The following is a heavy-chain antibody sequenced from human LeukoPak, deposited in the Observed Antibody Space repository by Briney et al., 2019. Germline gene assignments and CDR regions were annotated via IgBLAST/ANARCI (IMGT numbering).Heavy chain of an antibody. CDR2: ISSRSSTI. Sequence: GGSLRLSCAASGFTLSSYSMNWVRQAPGKGLEWVSYISSRSSTIYYADSVKGRFTISRDNAKNSLYLQMNSLRAEDTAVYYCAREAWVYDILTGYYRPYYFDYWGQGTLVTVSS. D-gene: IGHD3-9*01. J-gene: IGHJ4*02. CDR1: GFTLSSYS. V-gene: IGHV3-48*01. CDR3: AREAWVYDILTGYYRPYYFDY.